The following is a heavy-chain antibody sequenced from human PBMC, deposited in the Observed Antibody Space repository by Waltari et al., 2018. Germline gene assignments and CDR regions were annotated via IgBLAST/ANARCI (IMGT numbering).Heavy chain of an antibody. CDR1: GGSISSSY. Sequence: QVQLQESGPGLVKPSETLSLTCTVSGGSISSSYWSWIRQPPGKGLAWIGYVYYSGSTNYNPSLKRRVTISVDTSKNQFSLKLSSVTAADTAVYYCARAYCSGGSCYPHRYYFDYWGQGTLVTVSS. V-gene: IGHV4-59*01. D-gene: IGHD2-15*01. CDR2: VYYSGST. CDR3: ARAYCSGGSCYPHRYYFDY. J-gene: IGHJ4*02.